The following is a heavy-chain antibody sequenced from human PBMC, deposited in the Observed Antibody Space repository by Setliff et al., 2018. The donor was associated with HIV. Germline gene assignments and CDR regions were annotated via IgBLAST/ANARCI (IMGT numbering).Heavy chain of an antibody. J-gene: IGHJ4*02. CDR3: AREGSPIYYFDY. CDR2: INVNSGGT. Sequence: GASVKVSCKASGHLFTGYYMHWVRQAPGQGLEWMGWINVNSGGTKYAQKFQGRVTMTRDTSISTAYMEVSSLRSDDTAVYYCAREGSPIYYFDYWSQGTPVTVSS. D-gene: IGHD3-10*01. CDR1: GHLFTGYY. V-gene: IGHV1-2*02.